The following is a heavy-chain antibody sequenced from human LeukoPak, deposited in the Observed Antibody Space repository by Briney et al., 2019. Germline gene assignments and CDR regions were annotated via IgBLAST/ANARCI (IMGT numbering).Heavy chain of an antibody. CDR3: ARAGRPTSSENYFDY. V-gene: IGHV4-34*01. D-gene: IGHD6-6*01. CDR1: GGSFSGYY. J-gene: IGHJ4*02. CDR2: INHSGST. Sequence: KTSETLSLTCAVYGGSFSGYYWSWIRQPPGKGLEWIGEINHSGSTNYNPSLKSRVTLSVDTSKNQFSLMLTSVTAADTAVYYCARAGRPTSSENYFDYWGQGTLVTVSS.